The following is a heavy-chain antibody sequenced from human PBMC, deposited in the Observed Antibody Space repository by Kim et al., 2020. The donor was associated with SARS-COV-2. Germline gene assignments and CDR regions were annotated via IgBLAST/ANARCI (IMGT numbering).Heavy chain of an antibody. J-gene: IGHJ4*02. V-gene: IGHV4-31*02. Sequence: SLKSRVTISVDTSKNQFSLKLSSVTAADTAVYYCARHYDSSGYSPLPWDYWGQGTLVTVSS. CDR3: ARHYDSSGYSPLPWDY. D-gene: IGHD3-22*01.